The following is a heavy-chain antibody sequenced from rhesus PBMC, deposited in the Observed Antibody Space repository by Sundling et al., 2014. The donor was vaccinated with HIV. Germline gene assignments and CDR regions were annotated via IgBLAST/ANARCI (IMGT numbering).Heavy chain of an antibody. Sequence: EVQLVETGGGLVQPGGSLKLSCAASGFTFSRYGMTWVRQAPGKGLEWVSTINSGGGSTYYADSVKGRFTISRDNSKNTLSLQMNSLRAEDTAVYFCTKLIFGLVISGLDSWGQGVVVTVSS. CDR2: INSGGGST. CDR1: GFTFSRYG. CDR3: TKLIFGLVISGLDS. J-gene: IGHJ6*01. D-gene: IGHD3-3*01. V-gene: IGHV3S42*01.